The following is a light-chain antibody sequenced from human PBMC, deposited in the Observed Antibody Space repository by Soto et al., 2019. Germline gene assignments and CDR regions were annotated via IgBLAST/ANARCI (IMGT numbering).Light chain of an antibody. V-gene: IGLV2-14*01. J-gene: IGLJ1*01. CDR3: SSYRTGGPVV. CDR1: SSDVGGYNY. Sequence: QSSLTQPASVSGSPGQSIAISCTGTSSDVGGYNYVSWYQQLPGKAPKLLISEVSNRPSGVSHRFSGSKSGNTASLTISGLQAEDEADYYCSSYRTGGPVVFGTGTKLTVL. CDR2: EVS.